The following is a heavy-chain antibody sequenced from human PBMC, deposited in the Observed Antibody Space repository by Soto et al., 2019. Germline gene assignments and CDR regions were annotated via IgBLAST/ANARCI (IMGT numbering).Heavy chain of an antibody. CDR2: IYYSGST. D-gene: IGHD4-17*01. V-gene: IGHV4-30-4*01. CDR3: ARGHYDYGDYAV. Sequence: SETLSLTCTVSGGSISSCDYYWSWIRQPPGKGLEWIGYIYYSGSTYYNPSLKSRVTISVDTSKNQFSLKLSSVTAADTAVYYCARGHYDYGDYAVWGQGTLVTVSS. CDR1: GGSISSCDYY. J-gene: IGHJ4*02.